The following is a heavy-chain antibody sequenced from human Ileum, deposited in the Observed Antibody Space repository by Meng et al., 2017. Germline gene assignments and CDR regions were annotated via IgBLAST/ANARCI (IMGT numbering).Heavy chain of an antibody. Sequence: QVQLVQSGAEVKKVGAPVKVSCTASGYTFRNYPLHWVRQAPGQRPEWMGWINACNGNIKISQKFQGRITITSETSATAYMELSRLRSEDTAVYFCARENDNWNYFDYWGQGSLVTVSS. D-gene: IGHD1-1*01. J-gene: IGHJ4*02. CDR1: GYTFRNYP. V-gene: IGHV1-3*01. CDR3: ARENDNWNYFDY. CDR2: INACNGNI.